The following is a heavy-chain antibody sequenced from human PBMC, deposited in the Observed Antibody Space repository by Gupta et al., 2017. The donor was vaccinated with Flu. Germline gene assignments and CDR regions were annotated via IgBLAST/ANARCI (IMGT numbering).Heavy chain of an antibody. D-gene: IGHD2-15*01. J-gene: IGHJ4*02. CDR3: ARSNREIGYYFDY. CDR1: GFAFGDYS. CDR2: ISWDSVYI. Sequence: EVQLVESGGGLVQPGMSLRLSCAASGFAFGDYSMHWVRQAPGKGLEWVSGISWDSVYIGYADSVRGRFTISRDNGKNSLYLQMNSVGAEDTALYYCARSNREIGYYFDYWGQGNLVTVSS. V-gene: IGHV3-9*01.